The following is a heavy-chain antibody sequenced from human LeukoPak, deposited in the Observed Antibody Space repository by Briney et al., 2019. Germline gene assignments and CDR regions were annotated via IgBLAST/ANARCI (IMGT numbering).Heavy chain of an antibody. J-gene: IGHJ4*02. D-gene: IGHD3-22*01. CDR2: IYYSGST. CDR1: GGSISSYY. V-gene: IGHV4-59*01. CDR3: ARDYCDSSGYYDY. Sequence: PSETLSLTCTVSGGSISSYYWSWIRQPPGKGLEWIGYIYYSGSTNYNPSLKSRVTISVDTSKNQFSLKLSSVTAADTAVYYCARDYCDSSGYYDYWGQGTLVTVSS.